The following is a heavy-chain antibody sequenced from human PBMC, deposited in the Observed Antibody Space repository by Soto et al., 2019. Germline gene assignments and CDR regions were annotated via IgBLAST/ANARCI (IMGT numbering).Heavy chain of an antibody. J-gene: IGHJ4*02. CDR3: ARDRGDIVVVPAAIDY. CDR2: IWYDGSSK. V-gene: IGHV3-33*01. Sequence: GGSLRLSCAASGFSFGSYGMHWVRQAPGKGLEWVAIIWYDGSSKYYADSVKGRFTISRDNSKNTLYLQMRSLRVEDTAVYYCARDRGDIVVVPAAIDYWGQGTLVTVSS. D-gene: IGHD2-2*01. CDR1: GFSFGSYG.